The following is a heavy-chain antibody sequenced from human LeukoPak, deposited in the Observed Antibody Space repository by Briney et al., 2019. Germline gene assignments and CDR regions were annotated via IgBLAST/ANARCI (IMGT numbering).Heavy chain of an antibody. D-gene: IGHD3-22*01. J-gene: IGHJ5*02. CDR2: ISGSSSYI. V-gene: IGHV3-21*01. CDR1: GFTFSNYN. CDR3: ARFPTLGSSSYYEQEDTASTP. Sequence: PGGSLRLSCAASGFTFSNYNMNWVRQAPGQGLQWVSSISGSSSYIYYADSVKGRFTIYRDNANNSLYLQMNRLRAEDTAIYYCARFPTLGSSSYYEQEDTASTPWGQGTLVTVSS.